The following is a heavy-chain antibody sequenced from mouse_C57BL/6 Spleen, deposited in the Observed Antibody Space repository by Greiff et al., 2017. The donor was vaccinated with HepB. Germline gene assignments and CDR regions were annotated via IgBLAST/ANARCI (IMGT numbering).Heavy chain of an antibody. D-gene: IGHD2-1*01. CDR1: GYTFTSYD. V-gene: IGHV1-85*01. CDR2: IYPRDGST. CDR3: ARGIYYGNYPYYFDY. Sequence: VQLQQSGPELVKPGASVKLSCKASGYTFTSYDINWVKQRPGQGLEWIGWIYPRDGSTKYNEKFKGKATLTVDTSSSTAYMELHSLTSEDSAVYFCARGIYYGNYPYYFDYWGQGTTRTVSS. J-gene: IGHJ2*01.